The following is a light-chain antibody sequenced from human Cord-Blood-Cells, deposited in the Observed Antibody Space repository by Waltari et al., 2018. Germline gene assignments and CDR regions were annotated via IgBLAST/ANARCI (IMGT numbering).Light chain of an antibody. V-gene: IGLV2-14*03. CDR1: SSDVGGYNY. Sequence: QSALTQPASVSGSPGQSITISCTGTSSDVGGYNYVSWYQQHPGKAPKLMIYDVSNRPSGVSKRFPGSKDGNTASLTISGLQAEDESDYYCSSYTSSSTLVFGGGTKLTVL. J-gene: IGLJ3*02. CDR2: DVS. CDR3: SSYTSSSTLV.